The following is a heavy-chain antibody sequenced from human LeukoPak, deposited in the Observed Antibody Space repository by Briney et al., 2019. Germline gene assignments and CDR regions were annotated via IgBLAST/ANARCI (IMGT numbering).Heavy chain of an antibody. V-gene: IGHV4-34*01. Sequence: SETLSLTCAVHGGSFSGDYWSWIRQPPGKGLEWIGEINHSSTTNYNPSLKSRVTISLDRSKNQVSLKLSSVTAADTAVYYCASVRMDVSGRGYYHMDVWGKGTTVTVSS. J-gene: IGHJ6*03. CDR1: GGSFSGDY. D-gene: IGHD6-25*01. CDR3: ASVRMDVSGRGYYHMDV. CDR2: INHSSTT.